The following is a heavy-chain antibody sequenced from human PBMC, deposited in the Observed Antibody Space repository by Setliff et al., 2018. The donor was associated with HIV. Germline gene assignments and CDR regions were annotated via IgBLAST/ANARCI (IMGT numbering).Heavy chain of an antibody. V-gene: IGHV4-38-2*02. CDR1: GYSISSGYY. D-gene: IGHD5-18*01. J-gene: IGHJ5*02. Sequence: PSETLSLTCTVSGYSISSGYYWGWIRQPPGKGLGWIGSIHQSGSTYYNSSLKSRVTMSVDTSKNKFSLKLSSVTAADTAVYYCARDLGSAYSYAQGRFDPWGQGTLVTVSS. CDR2: IHQSGST. CDR3: ARDLGSAYSYAQGRFDP.